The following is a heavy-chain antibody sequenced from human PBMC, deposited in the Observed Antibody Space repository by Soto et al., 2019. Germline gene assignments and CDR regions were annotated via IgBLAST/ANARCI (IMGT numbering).Heavy chain of an antibody. CDR2: ISGNSGSI. Sequence: EVQLVESGGGLVQPGRSLRLSCAASGFTFDHYAMHWVRQAPGKGLEWVSGISGNSGSIGYADSVKGRFTISRDNAKNSLYLQMNSLRAEDTALYYCEKGGANYYGSGGWDYWGQGTPVTVSS. V-gene: IGHV3-9*01. J-gene: IGHJ4*02. CDR1: GFTFDHYA. D-gene: IGHD3-10*01. CDR3: EKGGANYYGSGGWDY.